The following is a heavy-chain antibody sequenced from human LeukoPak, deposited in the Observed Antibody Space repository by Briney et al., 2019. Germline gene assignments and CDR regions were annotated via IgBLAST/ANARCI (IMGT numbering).Heavy chain of an antibody. CDR3: ARAAGLWYFDL. CDR1: GFSFSTHD. D-gene: IGHD6-19*01. V-gene: IGHV3-23*01. Sequence: GGSLRLSCAASGFSFSTHDMSWVRQAPGKGLEWVSAISRSGDGTTYADSVKGRFTISRDNSKNTLFLQMNSLRAEDTAIYYCARAAGLWYFDLWGHGSLVTVSS. CDR2: ISRSGDGT. J-gene: IGHJ2*01.